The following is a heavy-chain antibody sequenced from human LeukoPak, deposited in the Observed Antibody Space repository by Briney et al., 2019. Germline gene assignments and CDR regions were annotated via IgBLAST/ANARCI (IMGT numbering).Heavy chain of an antibody. CDR1: GFTFSSYA. J-gene: IGHJ4*02. CDR3: AKKGGSGSYYFFFDY. D-gene: IGHD3-10*01. CDR2: ISGSGGST. V-gene: IGHV3-23*01. Sequence: GGSLRLSCAASGFTFSSYAMSWVRQAPGKGLEWVSAISGSGGSTYYADSVKGRFTISRDNSKNTLYLQMNSLRAEDTAVYYCAKKGGSGSYYFFFDYWGQGTLVTVPS.